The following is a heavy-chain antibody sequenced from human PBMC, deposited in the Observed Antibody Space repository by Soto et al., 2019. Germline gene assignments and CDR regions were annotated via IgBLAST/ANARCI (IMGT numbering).Heavy chain of an antibody. V-gene: IGHV1-69*01. Sequence: QVQLVQSGAEVKKPGSSVKVSCKASGGTFSSYAISWVRQAPGQGLEWMGGIIPIFGTANYAQKFQGRVTITADESRSTAYMELISLRSEDTAVYYCARDRCSGGSCYTLFDYWGQGTLVTVSS. D-gene: IGHD2-15*01. CDR2: IIPIFGTA. CDR3: ARDRCSGGSCYTLFDY. CDR1: GGTFSSYA. J-gene: IGHJ4*02.